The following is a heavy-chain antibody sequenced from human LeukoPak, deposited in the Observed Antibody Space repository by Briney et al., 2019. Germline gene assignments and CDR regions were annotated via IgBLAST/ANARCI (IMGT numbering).Heavy chain of an antibody. J-gene: IGHJ4*02. CDR1: GFTFSSYW. CDR3: ARGYYGDYAGPPHY. D-gene: IGHD4-17*01. CDR2: INSDGSST. Sequence: PGGSLRLSCAASGFTFSSYWMHWVRQAPGKGLVWVSRINSDGSSTSYADSVKGRFTISRDNAKNTMYLQMNSLRAEDTAVYYCARGYYGDYAGPPHYWGQGTLVTVSS. V-gene: IGHV3-74*01.